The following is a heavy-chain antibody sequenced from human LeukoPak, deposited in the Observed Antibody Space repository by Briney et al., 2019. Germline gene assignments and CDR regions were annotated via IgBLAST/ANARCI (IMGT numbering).Heavy chain of an antibody. V-gene: IGHV3-11*01. CDR2: ITSSGSTI. D-gene: IGHD2-15*01. Sequence: GGSLRLSCAASGFTFSDYYMSWIRQAPGKGLEWVSYITSSGSTIYYADSVKGRFTISRDNAKSSLYLQMNSLRAEDTAVYYCARDPVYCSGGTCYSVYFDYWGQGTLVTVSS. CDR3: ARDPVYCSGGTCYSVYFDY. CDR1: GFTFSDYY. J-gene: IGHJ4*02.